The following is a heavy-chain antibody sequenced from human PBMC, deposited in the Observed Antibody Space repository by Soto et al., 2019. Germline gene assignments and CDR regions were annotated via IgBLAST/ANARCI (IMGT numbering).Heavy chain of an antibody. CDR1: GFTFSNYA. CDR3: GKDPNGDYIGAFDI. D-gene: IGHD4-17*01. Sequence: QPGGSLRLSCAASGFTFSNYAMSWVRQAPGKGLEWVSGIGSSGGTTHLADSVKGRFTISRDNSKNTLYLQMNSLRVEDTAVYYCGKDPNGDYIGAFDIWGQGTMVTVSS. V-gene: IGHV3-23*01. CDR2: IGSSGGTT. J-gene: IGHJ3*02.